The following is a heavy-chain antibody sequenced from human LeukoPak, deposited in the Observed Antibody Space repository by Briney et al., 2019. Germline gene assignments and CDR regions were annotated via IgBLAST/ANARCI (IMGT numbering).Heavy chain of an antibody. CDR2: LSKSSEYV. CDR3: ARNPVAGMSWYFDL. CDR1: GFTFSRHT. J-gene: IGHJ2*01. D-gene: IGHD6-19*01. Sequence: GGSLRLSCVGSGFTFSRHTMNWVRQAPGKGLEWVSSLSKSSEYVKYVDSVEGRFSMSREDARTSVYLQMHNLRAEDTAVHYCARNPVAGMSWYFDLWGRGTQVTVSS. V-gene: IGHV3-21*01.